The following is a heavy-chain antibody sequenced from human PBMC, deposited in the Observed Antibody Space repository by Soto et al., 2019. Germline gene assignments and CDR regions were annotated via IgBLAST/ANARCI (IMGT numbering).Heavy chain of an antibody. J-gene: IGHJ5*02. CDR1: GYTFTTHG. CDR2: VRGDNGHT. D-gene: IGHD2-15*01. CDR3: ARDLGYCRSGTCYREWFDP. V-gene: IGHV1-18*01. Sequence: QVQLVQSGAEVKKTGASVKVSCKASGYTFTTHGISWVRQVPGQGLEWMGWVRGDNGHTNYAQSLQGRVTMTTDTSTNTAYMELRSLRSDDTAVYYCARDLGYCRSGTCYREWFDPWGQGTLVTVSS.